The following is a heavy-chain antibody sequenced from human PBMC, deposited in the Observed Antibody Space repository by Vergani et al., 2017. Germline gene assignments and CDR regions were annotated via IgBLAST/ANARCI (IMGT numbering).Heavy chain of an antibody. V-gene: IGHV4-34*01. CDR1: GGSFSGYY. CDR3: ARGRKAVVPAAIRSSRLYFDY. CDR2: INHSGST. Sequence: QVQLQQWGAGLLKPSETLSLTCAVYGGSFSGYYWSWIRQPPGKGLEWIGEINHSGSTNYNPSLKSRVTISVDTSKNQFSLKLSSVTGADTAVYYCARGRKAVVPAAIRSSRLYFDYWGQGTLVTVSS. J-gene: IGHJ4*02. D-gene: IGHD2-2*02.